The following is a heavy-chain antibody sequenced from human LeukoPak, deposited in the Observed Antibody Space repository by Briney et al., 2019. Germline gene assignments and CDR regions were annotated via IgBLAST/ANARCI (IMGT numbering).Heavy chain of an antibody. D-gene: IGHD2-8*01. V-gene: IGHV1-2*02. CDR2: INPNSGGT. CDR3: ARSRGYCTNGVCYLFAY. J-gene: IGHJ4*02. CDR1: GYTFTGYY. Sequence: ASVNVSCKASGYTFTGYYMHGVRQAPGQGLEWMGWINPNSGGTNYAQKFQGRVTMTRDTSISTAYMELSRLRSDDTAVYYCARSRGYCTNGVCYLFAYWGQGTLVTVSS.